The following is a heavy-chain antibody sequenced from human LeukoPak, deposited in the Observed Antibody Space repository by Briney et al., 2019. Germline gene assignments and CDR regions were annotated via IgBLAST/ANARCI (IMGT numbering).Heavy chain of an antibody. D-gene: IGHD7-27*01. CDR3: ARERVTGPFDY. J-gene: IGHJ4*02. V-gene: IGHV4-59*12. CDR2: IYYSGST. CDR1: GGSISSYY. Sequence: SETLSLTCTVSGGSISSYYWSWIQQPPGKGLEWIGYIYYSGSTNYNPSLKSRVTISVDTSKTQFSLKLTSVTAADTAVYYYARERVTGPFDYWGQGTLVTVSS.